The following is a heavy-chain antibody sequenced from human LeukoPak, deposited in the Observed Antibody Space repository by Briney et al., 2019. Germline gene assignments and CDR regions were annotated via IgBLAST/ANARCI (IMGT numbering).Heavy chain of an antibody. CDR2: IYRGGNT. V-gene: IGHV3-66*01. CDR1: GFTVSSNF. D-gene: IGHD2-2*01. Sequence: GGSLRLSCAASGFTVSSNFMSWVRQAPGKGLEWVSVIYRGGNTFYADSVKGRFTISRDDSQNMLYLQMNSLRVEDTAIYYCAKASSETNFDYWGQGTLVTVSS. J-gene: IGHJ4*02. CDR3: AKASSETNFDY.